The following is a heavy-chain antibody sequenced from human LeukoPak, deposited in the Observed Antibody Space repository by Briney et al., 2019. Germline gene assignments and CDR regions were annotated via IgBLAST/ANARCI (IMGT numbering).Heavy chain of an antibody. D-gene: IGHD3-16*01. J-gene: IGHJ4*02. Sequence: GAAVKVSCKASGYTFTSYYMHWVRQAPGQGLEWMGLLNPSGGSTKYAQKFQGRVTMTRDMSTSTVYMELSSLRSEDTAVYYCARDLYSDYVWGSYGYWGQGTLVTVSS. CDR2: LNPSGGST. CDR1: GYTFTSYY. V-gene: IGHV1-46*01. CDR3: ARDLYSDYVWGSYGY.